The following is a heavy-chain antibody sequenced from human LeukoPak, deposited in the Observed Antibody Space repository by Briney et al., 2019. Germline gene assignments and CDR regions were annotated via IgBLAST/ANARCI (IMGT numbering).Heavy chain of an antibody. Sequence: SETLSLTCAVYGGPFTTYYWSWIRQPPGKGLEWIGDIYHTGSTTYNPSLKSRVTISIDTPKNQFSLRLSSVTAADKPVYYCARESSRDCRTISCYEVFDPWGQGTLVTVSS. CDR2: IYHTGST. J-gene: IGHJ5*02. D-gene: IGHD2-2*01. CDR3: ARESSRDCRTISCYEVFDP. V-gene: IGHV4-34*01. CDR1: GGPFTTYY.